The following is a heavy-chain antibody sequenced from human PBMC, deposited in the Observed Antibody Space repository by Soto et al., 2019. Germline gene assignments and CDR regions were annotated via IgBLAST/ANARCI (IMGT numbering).Heavy chain of an antibody. CDR2: INAGNGNT. CDR3: ARSLVRGGGGDYYYYGMDV. Sequence: AASVKVSCKASGYTFTSYAMHWVRQAPGQRLEWMGWINAGNGNTKYSQKFQGRVTITRDTSASTAYMELSSLRSEDTAVYYCARSLVRGGGGDYYYYGMDVWGQGTTVTVSS. V-gene: IGHV1-3*01. D-gene: IGHD2-15*01. J-gene: IGHJ6*02. CDR1: GYTFTSYA.